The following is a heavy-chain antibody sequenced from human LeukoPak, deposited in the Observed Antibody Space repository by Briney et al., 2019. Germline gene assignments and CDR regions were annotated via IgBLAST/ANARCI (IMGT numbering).Heavy chain of an antibody. CDR3: GSWREY. D-gene: IGHD2-15*01. J-gene: IGHJ4*02. CDR1: GFSFSHAW. CDR2: IKSKTDGGTA. V-gene: IGHV3-15*01. Sequence: GGSLRLSCAASGFSFSHAWMSWVRQAPGKGLEWVGRIKSKTDGGTADYAAPVKGRFTISRDGSQNTLYLQMNSLKTEDTAVYYCGSWREYWGEGTLGTVSS.